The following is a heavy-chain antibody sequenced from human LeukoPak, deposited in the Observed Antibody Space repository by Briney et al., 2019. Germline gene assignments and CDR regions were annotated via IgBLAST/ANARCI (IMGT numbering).Heavy chain of an antibody. D-gene: IGHD3-22*01. CDR1: GFTVTNYW. CDR2: INRDGSNT. CDR3: AGGLSDYYYNVGY. V-gene: IGHV3-74*01. J-gene: IGHJ4*02. Sequence: SGGSLRLSCTTSGFTVTNYWMHWVRQAPGKGLVWVSRINRDGSNTNYAVSVKGRFTISRDNARNTLYLQMHSLRAKDTAVYYCAGGLSDYYYNVGYWGQGTLVTVSS.